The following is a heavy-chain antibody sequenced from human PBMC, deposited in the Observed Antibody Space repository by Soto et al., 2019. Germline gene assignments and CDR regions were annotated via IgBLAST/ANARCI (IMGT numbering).Heavy chain of an antibody. J-gene: IGHJ6*02. Sequence: QVQLVESGGGVVQPGRSLRLSCAASGFTFSSYGMHWVRQAPGKGLEWVAVIWYDGSNKYYADSVKGRFTISRDNSKNTLYLQMNSLRAEDTAVYYCARGHRKIYGWGSYYRGDYYYYGMDVWGQGTTVTVSS. CDR3: ARGHRKIYGWGSYYRGDYYYYGMDV. CDR2: IWYDGSNK. V-gene: IGHV3-33*01. CDR1: GFTFSSYG. D-gene: IGHD3-10*01.